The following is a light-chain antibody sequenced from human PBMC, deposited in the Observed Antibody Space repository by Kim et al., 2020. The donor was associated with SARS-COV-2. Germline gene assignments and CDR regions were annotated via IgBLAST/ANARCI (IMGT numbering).Light chain of an antibody. Sequence: PGERVTLSCRASQSVSSSYLTWYQQKPGQAPRLLIYGASTRATGIPARFSGSGSGTDFTLTISSLQPEDFAVYYCQQDYNLPRLTFGGGTKL. CDR2: GAS. V-gene: IGKV3D-7*01. J-gene: IGKJ4*01. CDR1: QSVSSSY. CDR3: QQDYNLPRLT.